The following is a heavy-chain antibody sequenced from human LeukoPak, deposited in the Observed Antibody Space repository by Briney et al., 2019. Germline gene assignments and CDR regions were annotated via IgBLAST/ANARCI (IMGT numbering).Heavy chain of an antibody. J-gene: IGHJ4*02. V-gene: IGHV4-59*01. CDR3: ARGGQLAVPDPFDS. Sequence: GSLRLSCEASGFTFSTYDMSWVRQAPGKALEWLGHIYYSGSTTYSPSLKSRLTISVDTSRNQFSLSLISVTAADTAVYYCARGGQLAVPDPFDSWGQGTLVTVSS. CDR1: GFTFSTYD. D-gene: IGHD6-19*01. CDR2: IYYSGST.